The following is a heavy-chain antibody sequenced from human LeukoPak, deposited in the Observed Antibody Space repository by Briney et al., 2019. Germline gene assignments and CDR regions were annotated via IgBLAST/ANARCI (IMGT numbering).Heavy chain of an antibody. CDR3: ARFGKDYGDSYDY. V-gene: IGHV3-7*03. CDR1: GFTFSSYW. Sequence: GGSLRLSCAASGFTFSSYWMSWVRQAPGKGLEWVANIKQDGSEKYYVDSVKGRFTISRDNAKNSLYLQMNSLRAEDTAVYYCARFGKDYGDSYDYWGQGTLVTVSS. CDR2: IKQDGSEK. D-gene: IGHD4-17*01. J-gene: IGHJ4*02.